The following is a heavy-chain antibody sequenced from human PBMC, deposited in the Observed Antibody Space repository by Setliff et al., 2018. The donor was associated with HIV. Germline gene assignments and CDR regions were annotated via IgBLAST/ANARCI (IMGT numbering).Heavy chain of an antibody. J-gene: IGHJ4*02. D-gene: IGHD5-12*01. V-gene: IGHV3-30*02. CDR1: GFTFSSYG. CDR3: AKSRSIKWAFDY. Sequence: GGSLRLSCQRSGFTFSSYGMHWVRQAPGKGLERVATIWHDGSEKYYGDSVRGRFSISRDDSTKTLYLEMNNMQPEDTALYHCAKSRSIKWAFDYWGQGALVTVSS. CDR2: IWHDGSEK.